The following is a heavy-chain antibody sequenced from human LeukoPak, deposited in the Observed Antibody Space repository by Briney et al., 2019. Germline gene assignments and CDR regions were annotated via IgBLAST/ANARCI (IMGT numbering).Heavy chain of an antibody. CDR2: TSGSGVNS. CDR1: GFTLRRYY. Sequence: GGSLRLSCAAAGFTLRRYYMSWVRQAAGEGLEWVAATSGSGVNSYYAASVRGRFNISRDNSHNTLYLQMDSRRAEDTALYYCAKEYSRYDFDYWGQGTLVTVSS. J-gene: IGHJ4*02. CDR3: AKEYSRYDFDY. D-gene: IGHD5-12*01. V-gene: IGHV3-23*01.